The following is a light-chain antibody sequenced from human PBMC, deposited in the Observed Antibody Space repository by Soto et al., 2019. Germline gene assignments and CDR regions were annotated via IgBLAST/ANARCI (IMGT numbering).Light chain of an antibody. CDR3: KHSSACPLT. Sequence: DIQMTQSPSSVSASVGDRVTITCRASQGINNWLAWYQQKPGKAPELLIYAVCYLQSSVPSRFRGSGSAPDFTLTISTLQPEDFEPYFCKHSSACPLTLPGGTNVDTK. CDR1: QGINNW. CDR2: AVC. J-gene: IGKJ4*02. V-gene: IGKV1-12*01.